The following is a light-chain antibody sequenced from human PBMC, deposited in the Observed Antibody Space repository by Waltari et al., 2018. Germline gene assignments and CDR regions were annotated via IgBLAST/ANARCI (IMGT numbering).Light chain of an antibody. CDR2: DTN. V-gene: IGLV7-46*01. Sequence: QAVVTQEPSLTVPPGGAVTLTSCSSPGAFTTGHYPYWFQQEPGQAPRTLIYDTNNKHSWTPARFSGFLLGGKAALTLSGAQPEDEADYYCMLYYSGSWVFGGGTKLTVL. J-gene: IGLJ3*02. CDR1: PGAFTTGHY. CDR3: MLYYSGSWV.